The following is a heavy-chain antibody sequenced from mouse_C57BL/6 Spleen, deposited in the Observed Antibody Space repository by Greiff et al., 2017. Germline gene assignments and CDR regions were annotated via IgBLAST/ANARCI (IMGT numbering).Heavy chain of an antibody. V-gene: IGHV5-4*03. Sequence: EVMLVESGGGLVKPGGSLKLSCAASGFTFSSYAMSWVRQTPEKRLEWVATISDGGSYTYYPDNVKGRFTISRDNAKNNLYLQMSHLKSEDTAMYYCARDRWSSYAMDYWGQGTSVTVSS. J-gene: IGHJ4*01. D-gene: IGHD1-1*01. CDR3: ARDRWSSYAMDY. CDR2: ISDGGSYT. CDR1: GFTFSSYA.